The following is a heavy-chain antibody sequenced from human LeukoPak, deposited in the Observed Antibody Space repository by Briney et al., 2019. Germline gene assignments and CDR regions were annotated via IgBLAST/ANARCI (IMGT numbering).Heavy chain of an antibody. CDR3: ARGKVVVGVFYRPYFDY. CDR1: GYSISSGYY. Sequence: PSETLSLTCTVSGYSISSGYYWGWIRQPPGKGLEWIGSIYHSGSTYYNPSLKSRVTISVDTSKNQFSLKLSSVTAADTAVYYCARGKVVVGVFYRPYFDYWGQGTLVTVSS. D-gene: IGHD1-26*01. J-gene: IGHJ4*02. V-gene: IGHV4-38-2*02. CDR2: IYHSGST.